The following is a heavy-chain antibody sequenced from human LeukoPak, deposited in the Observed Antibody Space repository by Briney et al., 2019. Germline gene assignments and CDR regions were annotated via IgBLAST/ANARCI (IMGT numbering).Heavy chain of an antibody. D-gene: IGHD1-26*01. CDR1: GYTFTGYY. V-gene: IGHV1-2*02. CDR2: VNPNSGGT. Sequence: GASVKVSCKASGYTFTGYYMHWVRQAPGQGLEWMGWVNPNSGGTNYAQKFQGRVTMTRDTSISTAYMELSRLRSDDTAVYYCARVPPKVGATNWFDPWGQGTLVTVPS. J-gene: IGHJ5*02. CDR3: ARVPPKVGATNWFDP.